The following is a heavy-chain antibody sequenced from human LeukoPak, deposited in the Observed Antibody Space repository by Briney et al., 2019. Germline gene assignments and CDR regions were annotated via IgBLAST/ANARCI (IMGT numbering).Heavy chain of an antibody. CDR1: GFTFSTYW. J-gene: IGHJ4*02. CDR2: IKQDGSEK. D-gene: IGHD6-25*01. Sequence: QAGGSLRLSCAASGFTFSTYWMSWVRQAPGKGLEWVANIKQDGSEKYYEDSVKGRFTISRDNAKNSLYLQMNSLRAEDTAMYYCARDSAGNDYWGQGTLVTVSS. V-gene: IGHV3-7*01. CDR3: ARDSAGNDY.